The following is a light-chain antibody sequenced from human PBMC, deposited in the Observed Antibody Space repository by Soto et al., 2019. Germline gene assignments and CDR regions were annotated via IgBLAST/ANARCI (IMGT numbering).Light chain of an antibody. V-gene: IGLV2-14*01. CDR3: SSYTSSSLYV. CDR1: SRDIGNYNY. Sequence: QSVLTQPASVSGSPGQSITISCTGTSRDIGNYNYVSWYQQLPGKAPKLMIYDVSDRPSGVSNRFSGSKSGNTASLTISGLQAEDEADYYCSSYTSSSLYVFGTGTKVTVL. CDR2: DVS. J-gene: IGLJ1*01.